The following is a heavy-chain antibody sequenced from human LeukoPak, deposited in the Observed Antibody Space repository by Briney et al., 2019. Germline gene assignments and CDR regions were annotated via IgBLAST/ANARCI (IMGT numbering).Heavy chain of an antibody. CDR3: AYYYGSGSLDY. CDR1: GGTFSSYA. Sequence: SVMVSCKASGGTFSSYAISWVRQAPGQGLEWMGGIIPIFGTANYAQKFQGRVTITADESTSTAYMELCSLRSEDTAVYYCAYYYGSGSLDYWGQGTLVTVSS. V-gene: IGHV1-69*13. CDR2: IIPIFGTA. D-gene: IGHD3-10*01. J-gene: IGHJ4*02.